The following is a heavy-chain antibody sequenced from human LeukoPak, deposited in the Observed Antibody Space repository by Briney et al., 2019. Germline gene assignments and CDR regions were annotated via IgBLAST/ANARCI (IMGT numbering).Heavy chain of an antibody. V-gene: IGHV4-31*03. CDR2: IYYSGST. Sequence: PSQTLSLTCTVSGGSISSGGYYWSWIRQHPGKGLEWIGYIYYSGSTCYNPSLKSRVTISVDTSKNQFSLKLSSVTAADTAVYYCARTGSTSYNWFDPWGQGTLVTVSS. CDR1: GGSISSGGYY. CDR3: ARTGSTSYNWFDP. J-gene: IGHJ5*02. D-gene: IGHD2-2*01.